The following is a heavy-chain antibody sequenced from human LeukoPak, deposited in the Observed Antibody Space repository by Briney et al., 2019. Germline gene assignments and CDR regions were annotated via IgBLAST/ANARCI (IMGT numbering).Heavy chain of an antibody. V-gene: IGHV3-30*03. D-gene: IGHD6-25*01. Sequence: GGSLRLSCAASGFTFSSYGMHWVRQAPGKGLEWVAVISYDGSNKYYADSVKGRFTISRDNSKNTLYLQMNSLRAEDTAVYYCAREGIAAGDYWGQGTLVTVSS. CDR2: ISYDGSNK. CDR3: AREGIAAGDY. J-gene: IGHJ4*02. CDR1: GFTFSSYG.